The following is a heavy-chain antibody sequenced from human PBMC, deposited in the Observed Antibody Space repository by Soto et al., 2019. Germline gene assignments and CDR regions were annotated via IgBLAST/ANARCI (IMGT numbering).Heavy chain of an antibody. Sequence: EVLLLESGGGLVQSGGSLRLTCAASGFTFSTYTMSWVRQAPGEGLEWVSGIIQSGETFYADSVKGRFTISRDNSNNMLYLQSHSLRADDTAVYYCAKARQPDGRWPFDHWGQGTLVTVSS. D-gene: IGHD2-2*01. V-gene: IGHV3-23*01. CDR1: GFTFSTYT. CDR2: IIQSGET. J-gene: IGHJ4*02. CDR3: AKARQPDGRWPFDH.